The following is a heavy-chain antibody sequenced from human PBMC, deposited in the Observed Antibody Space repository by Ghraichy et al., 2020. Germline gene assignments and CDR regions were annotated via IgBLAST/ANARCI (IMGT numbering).Heavy chain of an antibody. CDR1: GFTFSSSN. V-gene: IGHV3-48*02. J-gene: IGHJ4*02. CDR2: ISSTSKTI. Sequence: GESLNISCAVSGFTFSSSNMNWVRQAPGKGLEWVSFISSTSKTINYADSVKGRFTISRDNAKNSLYLQMNSLRDEDTAVYYRANALSSSSAFDYWGQGTLVTVSS. D-gene: IGHD6-13*01. CDR3: ANALSSSSAFDY.